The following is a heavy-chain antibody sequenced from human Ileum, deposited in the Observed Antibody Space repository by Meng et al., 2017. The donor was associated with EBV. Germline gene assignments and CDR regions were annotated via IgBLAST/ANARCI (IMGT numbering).Heavy chain of an antibody. CDR1: GYTFTSSS. CDR2: ININTGNP. D-gene: IGHD6-19*01. V-gene: IGHV7-4-1*01. CDR3: ARGNGWRFDY. J-gene: IGHJ4*02. Sequence: QVPSWQSGSEFKKPGESVKFSCQAAGYTFTSSSMNWVRHAPGQVLEWMGWININTGNPTYAQGFTGRFVFSLDTSVSTAYLQIDSLKADDTAVYYCARGNGWRFDYWGQGTLVTVFS.